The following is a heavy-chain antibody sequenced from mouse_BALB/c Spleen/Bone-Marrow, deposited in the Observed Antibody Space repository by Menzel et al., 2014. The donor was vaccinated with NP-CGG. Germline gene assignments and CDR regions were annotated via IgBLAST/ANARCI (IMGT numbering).Heavy chain of an antibody. Sequence: EVNVVESGGGLVQPGGSLKLSCAASGFDFSRYWMSWVRQAPGKGLEWIGEINPDSSTLNYTPSLKDKFIISRDNAKNTLSLQMNKVRSEDTALYYCARPVYRYDPPAYWGQGTTLTVSS. CDR2: INPDSSTL. V-gene: IGHV4-1*02. CDR3: ARPVYRYDPPAY. D-gene: IGHD2-14*01. CDR1: GFDFSRYW. J-gene: IGHJ2*01.